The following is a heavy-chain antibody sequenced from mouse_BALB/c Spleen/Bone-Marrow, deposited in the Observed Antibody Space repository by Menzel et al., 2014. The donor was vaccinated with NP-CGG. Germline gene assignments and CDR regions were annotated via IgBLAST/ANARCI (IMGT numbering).Heavy chain of an antibody. J-gene: IGHJ2*01. D-gene: IGHD1-1*01. CDR2: TDPANDNS. CDR1: GFNIKDTF. V-gene: IGHV14-3*02. CDR3: TRNYVSHYFDY. Sequence: EVQLQQSGAELVKPGASVKLSCAASGFNIKDTFIHWVKQRPEQGLEWIGSTDPANDNSKFDPKFQGKATLTADTSSNTAYLQLSSLTSEDTAVYFCTRNYVSHYFDYWGQGTTLTVSS.